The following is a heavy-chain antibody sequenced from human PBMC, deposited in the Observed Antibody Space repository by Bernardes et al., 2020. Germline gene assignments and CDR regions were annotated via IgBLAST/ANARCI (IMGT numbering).Heavy chain of an antibody. CDR2: IYYSGST. CDR1: GGSISSGGYY. J-gene: IGHJ4*02. CDR3: ARGNYYDSSGHFDY. V-gene: IGHV4-31*03. D-gene: IGHD3-22*01. Sequence: SETLSLTCTVSGGSISSGGYYWSWIRQHPGKGLEWIGYIYYSGSTYYNPSLKSRVTISVDTSKNQFSLKLSSVTAADTAVYYCARGNYYDSSGHFDYWGQGTLVTVSS.